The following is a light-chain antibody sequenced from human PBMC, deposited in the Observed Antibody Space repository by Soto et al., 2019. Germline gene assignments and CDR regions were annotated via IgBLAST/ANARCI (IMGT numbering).Light chain of an antibody. CDR3: LHSYSTPPS. J-gene: IGKJ4*01. Sequence: DIQMTQSPSSLSASVGDRVTITCRASQTIGTYLSWYQHIPGKPPKFLISGASNLQSGVPSRFSGIGAGTDFTLTISSLQPEDFATYYCLHSYSTPPSFGGGTRLEIK. CDR1: QTIGTY. V-gene: IGKV1-39*01. CDR2: GAS.